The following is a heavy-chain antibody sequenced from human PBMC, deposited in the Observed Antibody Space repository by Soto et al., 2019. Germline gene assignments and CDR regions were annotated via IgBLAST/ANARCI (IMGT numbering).Heavy chain of an antibody. Sequence: QVQLVQSGAEVKKLGASVKVSCKASGYTFTSYGISWVRQAPGQGLEWMGWISAYNGNTNYAQKLQGRVTMTTDTSTSTAYMELRSLRSDDTAVYYCARSGDVLRYFDWLSALDYWGQGTLVTVSS. V-gene: IGHV1-18*01. CDR1: GYTFTSYG. CDR3: ARSGDVLRYFDWLSALDY. CDR2: ISAYNGNT. J-gene: IGHJ4*02. D-gene: IGHD3-9*01.